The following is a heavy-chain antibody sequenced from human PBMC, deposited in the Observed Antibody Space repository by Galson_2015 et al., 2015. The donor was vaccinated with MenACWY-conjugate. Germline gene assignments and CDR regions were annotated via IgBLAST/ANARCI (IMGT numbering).Heavy chain of an antibody. D-gene: IGHD2-2*01. J-gene: IGHJ4*02. CDR2: ISSSGGST. Sequence: SLRLSCAASGLTFSSYAMSWVRQAPGKGLEWVSSISSSGGSTYYAGSVKGRFTISRDNSKNTLYLQMDSLSAEDTAVYYCASSRTFFDYWGQGTLVTVSS. V-gene: IGHV3-23*01. CDR1: GLTFSSYA. CDR3: ASSRTFFDY.